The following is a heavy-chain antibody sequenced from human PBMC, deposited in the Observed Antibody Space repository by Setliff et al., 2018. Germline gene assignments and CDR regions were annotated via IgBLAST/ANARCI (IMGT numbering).Heavy chain of an antibody. V-gene: IGHV4-34*01. CDR1: GGTLTDYF. J-gene: IGHJ6*03. CDR3: ARTINFLGSGTWGYMDV. CDR2: IDHGGGS. D-gene: IGHD3-10*01. Sequence: SETLSLTCTVSGGTLTDYFWSWVRQPPGKRLEWIGDIDHGGGSSYNPSLQSRVTLSLDTSENEFSLRLTSVTAADTAVYFCARTINFLGSGTWGYMDVWGKGTTVTVAS.